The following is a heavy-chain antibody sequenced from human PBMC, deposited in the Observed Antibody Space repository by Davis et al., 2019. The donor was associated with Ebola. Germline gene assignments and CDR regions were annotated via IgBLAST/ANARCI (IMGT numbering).Heavy chain of an antibody. CDR3: ATEYYDFWSGYRVGFDY. D-gene: IGHD3-3*01. CDR1: GFTFSSYS. CDR2: ISSSSSYI. Sequence: GESLKISCAASGFTFSSYSMNWVRQAPGKGLEWVSSISSSSSYIYYADSVKGRFTISRDNAKNSLYLQMNSLRAEDTAVYYCATEYYDFWSGYRVGFDYWGQGTLVTVSS. J-gene: IGHJ4*02. V-gene: IGHV3-21*01.